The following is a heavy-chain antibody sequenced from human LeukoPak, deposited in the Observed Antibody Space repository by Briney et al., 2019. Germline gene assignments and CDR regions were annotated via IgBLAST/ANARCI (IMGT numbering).Heavy chain of an antibody. V-gene: IGHV3-23*01. J-gene: IGHJ3*01. CDR1: GFTFSSYA. CDR2: ISAGGATT. D-gene: IGHD1-14*01. CDR3: AKGKVNHDGAFDF. Sequence: PGGSLRLSCAASGFTFSSYAMSWVRQAPGKGLEWVLGISAGGATTHYADSVKGRFTMSRDNSKKTVYLQMNSLRAEDTAIYYCAKGKVNHDGAFDFWGQGTMVTVSS.